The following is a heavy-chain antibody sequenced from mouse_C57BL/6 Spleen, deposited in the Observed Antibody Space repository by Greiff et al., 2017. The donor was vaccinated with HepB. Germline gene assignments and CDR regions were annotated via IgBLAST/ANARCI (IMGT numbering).Heavy chain of an antibody. D-gene: IGHD4-1*01. Sequence: QGQRQPAGPERGKHRAAGRRACHSSAYKETDSWLPGVKERPGQGLEWIGNINPSNGGTNYNEKFKSKATLTVDKSSSTAYMQLSSLTSEDSAVYYCARAGNWDYFDYWGQGTTLTVSS. CDR3: ARAGNWDYFDY. V-gene: IGHV1-53*01. CDR1: AYKETDSW. J-gene: IGHJ2*01. CDR2: INPSNGGT.